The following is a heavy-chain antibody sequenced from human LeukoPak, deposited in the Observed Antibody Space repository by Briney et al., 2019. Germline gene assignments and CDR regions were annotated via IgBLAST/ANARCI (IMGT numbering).Heavy chain of an antibody. Sequence: PSETLSLTCTVSGGSISSGGYYWSWIRPHPGKGLEWIGYIYYSGSTYYNPSLKSRVTISVDTSKNQFSLKLSSVTDADTAVYYCARVASAGDLPFDYWGQGTLVTVSS. D-gene: IGHD6-13*01. CDR1: GGSISSGGYY. V-gene: IGHV4-31*03. J-gene: IGHJ4*02. CDR3: ARVASAGDLPFDY. CDR2: IYYSGST.